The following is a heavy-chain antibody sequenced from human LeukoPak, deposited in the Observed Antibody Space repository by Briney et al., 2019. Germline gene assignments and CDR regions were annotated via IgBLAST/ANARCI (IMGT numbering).Heavy chain of an antibody. Sequence: ASVKVSCKASGYTFTSYGISWVRQAPGQGLEWMGWISAYTGNTNYAQKLQGRVTMTTDTSTSTAYMELRSLRSEDTAVYYCARARTYYYGSGSYGNDYWGQGTLVTVSS. CDR2: ISAYTGNT. CDR3: ARARTYYYGSGSYGNDY. V-gene: IGHV1-18*01. CDR1: GYTFTSYG. J-gene: IGHJ4*02. D-gene: IGHD3-10*01.